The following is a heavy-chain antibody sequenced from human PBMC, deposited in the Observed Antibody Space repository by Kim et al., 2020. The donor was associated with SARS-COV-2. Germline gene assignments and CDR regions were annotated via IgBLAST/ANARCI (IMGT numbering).Heavy chain of an antibody. CDR1: GGSINNTNNYY. CDR2: IYHSGRT. CDR3: ARSSGVYSSSFDI. Sequence: SETLSLTCTVSGGSINNTNNYYWNWIRQPPGKGLEWIGHIYHSGRTNYKPSVRSRVTISVDTSKKQFSLKLTAVTAAETALYYCARSSGVYSSSFDIWGQGTMVTVSS. V-gene: IGHV4-59*13. D-gene: IGHD6-6*01. J-gene: IGHJ3*02.